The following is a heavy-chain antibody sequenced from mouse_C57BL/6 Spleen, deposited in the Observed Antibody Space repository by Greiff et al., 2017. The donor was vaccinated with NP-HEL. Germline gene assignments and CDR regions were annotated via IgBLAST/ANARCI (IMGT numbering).Heavy chain of an antibody. CDR3: VRFNYEIAMDY. Sequence: DVKLVESGGGLVQPGGSLSLSCAASGFTFTDYYMSWVRQPPGKALEWLGFIRTKANGYTTEYSASVQGRFPISRDTSQSILYLQMNALRADDSATYYCVRFNYEIAMDYGGQGTSVTVSS. V-gene: IGHV7-3*01. D-gene: IGHD1-1*01. J-gene: IGHJ4*01. CDR2: IRTKANGYTT. CDR1: GFTFTDYY.